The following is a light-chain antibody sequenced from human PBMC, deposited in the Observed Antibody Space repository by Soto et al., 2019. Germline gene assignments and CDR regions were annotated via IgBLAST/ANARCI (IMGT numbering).Light chain of an antibody. CDR3: QQYDNLGLT. V-gene: IGKV1-33*01. Sequence: DIQMTQSPSSLSASVGDRVTITCQASQDISNYLNWYQQKRGKAPKLLIYDASNLETGVPSRFSGSGSGTDFTFTISSLQPEDIATYYCQQYDNLGLTFGGGNKVEIK. J-gene: IGKJ4*01. CDR2: DAS. CDR1: QDISNY.